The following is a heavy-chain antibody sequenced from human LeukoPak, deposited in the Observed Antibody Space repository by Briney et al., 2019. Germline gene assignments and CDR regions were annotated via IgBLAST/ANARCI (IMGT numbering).Heavy chain of an antibody. CDR2: IRRKAYGGTT. Sequence: GGSLRLSCTASGFTFCDYAMRWFRQAPGKGLGWVGFIRRKAYGGTTEYAACVNGRFTVSRDESKSIAYLQMNSLKTEDTAVYYCTRDTRGIVGDADFDYWGQGTLVTVSS. J-gene: IGHJ4*02. D-gene: IGHD1-26*01. V-gene: IGHV3-49*03. CDR1: GFTFCDYA. CDR3: TRDTRGIVGDADFDY.